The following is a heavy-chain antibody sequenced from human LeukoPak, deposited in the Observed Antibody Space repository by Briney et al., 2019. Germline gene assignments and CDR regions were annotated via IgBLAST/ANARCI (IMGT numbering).Heavy chain of an antibody. J-gene: IGHJ4*02. D-gene: IGHD1-26*01. V-gene: IGHV4-38-2*01. CDR1: GYSSSSDY. CDR2: VYHSGST. Sequence: SETLSLXCAVSGYSSSSDYWGWIRQPPGKGLEWIGNVYHSGSTYKNPSLKSRVSISLDTSNNQFSLKLTSVTAADTAIYYCARLSGAPVRHPIYHFDYWGQGTLVTVSS. CDR3: ARLSGAPVRHPIYHFDY.